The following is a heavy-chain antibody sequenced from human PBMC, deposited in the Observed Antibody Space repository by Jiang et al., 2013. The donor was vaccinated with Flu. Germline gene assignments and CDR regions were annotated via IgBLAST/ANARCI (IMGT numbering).Heavy chain of an antibody. CDR3: ARHDPDYWNGYYNFDV. Sequence: GPGLVKASETLALTCDVSGLSITRSFFSRGWIRQPPGKGLEWIGSVSYRGITHYNPSLQSRVIVSVDTSENHFSLRLSSMTAADTAVYFCARHDPDYWNGYYNFDVWGRGILVTVSS. V-gene: IGHV4-39*01. D-gene: IGHD3-3*01. CDR2: VSYRGIT. J-gene: IGHJ2*01. CDR1: GLSITRSFFS.